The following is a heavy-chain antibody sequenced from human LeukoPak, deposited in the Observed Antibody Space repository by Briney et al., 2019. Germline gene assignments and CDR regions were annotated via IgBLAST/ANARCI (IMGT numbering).Heavy chain of an antibody. CDR3: ARGTKCALISYFDY. CDR1: GGSFSGYY. D-gene: IGHD2-15*01. J-gene: IGHJ4*02. CDR2: INHSGST. Sequence: SETLSLTCAVYGGSFSGYYWSWIRQPPRKGLEWIGEINHSGSTNYNPSLKSRVTISVDTSKNKFSLKLSSVTAADTAVYYCARGTKCALISYFDYWGQGTLVTVSS. V-gene: IGHV4-34*01.